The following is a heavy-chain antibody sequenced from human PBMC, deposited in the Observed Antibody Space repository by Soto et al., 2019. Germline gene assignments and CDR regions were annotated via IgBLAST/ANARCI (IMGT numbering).Heavy chain of an antibody. CDR1: GFSFDSYA. CDR3: AKVLSKDFWSGYHDAFDI. D-gene: IGHD3-3*01. J-gene: IGHJ3*02. CDR2: ISGSGGSR. V-gene: IGHV3-23*01. Sequence: EVQLLESGGGLVQPGGSLRLSCAASGFSFDSYAMSWVRQAPGKGLEWVSGISGSGGSRYYAESVKGRFTISRDNSKNKLSLQMSSLRAEDTAVYFCAKVLSKDFWSGYHDAFDIWGQGTMVTVSS.